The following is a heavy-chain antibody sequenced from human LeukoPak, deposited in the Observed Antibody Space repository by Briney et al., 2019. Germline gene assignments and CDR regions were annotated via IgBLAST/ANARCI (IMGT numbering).Heavy chain of an antibody. Sequence: GGSLRLSCAASGFTFSSYSMTWVRQAPGKGLEWVSYISSSSSTIYYADSVKGRFTISRDNAKNSLYLQMNSLRAEDTAVYYCARVREPGIAAGWGQGTLVTVSS. D-gene: IGHD6-25*01. CDR1: GFTFSSYS. CDR3: ARVREPGIAAG. J-gene: IGHJ4*02. V-gene: IGHV3-48*01. CDR2: ISSSSSTI.